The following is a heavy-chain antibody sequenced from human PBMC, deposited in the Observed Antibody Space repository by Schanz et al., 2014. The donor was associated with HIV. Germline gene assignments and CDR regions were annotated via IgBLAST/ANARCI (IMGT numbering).Heavy chain of an antibody. CDR3: AKEGYGEGYYGMDV. Sequence: VQLVDSGGGVVQPGRSLTVSCAASGFTFSSYGMHWVRQAPGKGLEWVSAISGSGGSTYYADSVKGRFTISRDNSKNTLYLQMNSLRAEDTAVYYCAKEGYGEGYYGMDVWGQGTTVTVS. CDR1: GFTFSSYG. V-gene: IGHV3-23*04. D-gene: IGHD4-17*01. J-gene: IGHJ6*02. CDR2: ISGSGGST.